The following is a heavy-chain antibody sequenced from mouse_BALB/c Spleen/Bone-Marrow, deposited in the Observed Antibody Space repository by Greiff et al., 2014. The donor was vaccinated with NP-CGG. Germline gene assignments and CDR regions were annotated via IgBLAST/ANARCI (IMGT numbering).Heavy chain of an antibody. CDR1: GFNFKATY. Sequence: EVKLQESGAELVKPGASVRLSCTASGFNFKATYMHWVKQRPEQGLEWIGRIYPANGNTKYDPKFKGKATVTADTSSNTAYLQLSSLPSEDTAVYSCAYYCYGQWFANWGQGTLVTVSA. D-gene: IGHD1-1*01. V-gene: IGHV14-3*02. CDR2: IYPANGNT. J-gene: IGHJ3*01. CDR3: AYYCYGQWFAN.